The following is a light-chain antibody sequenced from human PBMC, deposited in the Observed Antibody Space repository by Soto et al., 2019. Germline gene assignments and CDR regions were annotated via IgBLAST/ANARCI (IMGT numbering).Light chain of an antibody. Sequence: ALTQPAYVSGSPGQSITISCTGTSSDVGGYNYVSWYQQHPGKAPKLMIYEVSNRPSGVSNRFSGSKSGNTASLTISGLQAEDEADYYCSSYTSSSTRVFGGGTKLTVL. CDR3: SSYTSSSTRV. CDR1: SSDVGGYNY. CDR2: EVS. J-gene: IGLJ3*02. V-gene: IGLV2-14*01.